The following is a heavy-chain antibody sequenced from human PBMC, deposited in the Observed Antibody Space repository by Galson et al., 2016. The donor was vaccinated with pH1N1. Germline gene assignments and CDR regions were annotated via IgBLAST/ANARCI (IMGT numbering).Heavy chain of an antibody. CDR1: GFTFRSHG. CDR3: AGESFWNGAGDDDYGWDV. J-gene: IGHJ6*02. D-gene: IGHD3-3*01. Sequence: SLRLSCAASGFTFRSHGMHWVRQAPGKGLEWVAAIWYDGSNKHYADSVEGRFAIFRDNSMNTLYLQMNKLRDEDTAVYYCAGESFWNGAGDDDYGWDVWGQGTTVTVSS. V-gene: IGHV3-33*01. CDR2: IWYDGSNK.